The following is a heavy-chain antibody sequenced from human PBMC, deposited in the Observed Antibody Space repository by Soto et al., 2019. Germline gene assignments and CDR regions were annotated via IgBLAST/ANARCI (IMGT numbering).Heavy chain of an antibody. CDR2: ISYDGSNK. D-gene: IGHD3-22*01. J-gene: IGHJ4*02. CDR3: AKDTYYYDSSGYFDY. V-gene: IGHV3-30*18. Sequence: GGSLRLSCAASGFTFSSYGMHWVRQAPGKGLEWVAVISYDGSNKYYADSVKGRFTISRGNSKNTLYLQMNSLRAEDTAVYYCAKDTYYYDSSGYFDYWGQGTLVTVSS. CDR1: GFTFSSYG.